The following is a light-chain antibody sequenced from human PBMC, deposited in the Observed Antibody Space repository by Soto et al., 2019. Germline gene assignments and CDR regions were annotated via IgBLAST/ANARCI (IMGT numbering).Light chain of an antibody. Sequence: EVVLTQSPGTLSLSPGERATLSCRASQSVSTSFLAWYQQKPGQAPRHLIYGASTSSTGSPVRFSGSGSGTESGPTFSILQTEVVPVDFAEYYRGWPITFGQGTRLEIK. V-gene: IGKV3-20*01. CDR2: GAS. CDR3: EYYRGWPIT. CDR1: QSVSTSF. J-gene: IGKJ5*01.